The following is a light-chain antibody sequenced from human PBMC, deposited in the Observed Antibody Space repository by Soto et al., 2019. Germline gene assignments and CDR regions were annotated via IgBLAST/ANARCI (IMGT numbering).Light chain of an antibody. CDR2: GAS. J-gene: IGKJ4*01. Sequence: EIVLTRSPGTLSLSPGERATLSCRASQSVRTYLAWYQQKPGQAPRLLIYGASNRATGIPDRFSGRGSGTDFTLTISRLEPEDFAVYYCQQYGDSPLAFGGGTKVEIK. V-gene: IGKV3-20*01. CDR3: QQYGDSPLA. CDR1: QSVRTY.